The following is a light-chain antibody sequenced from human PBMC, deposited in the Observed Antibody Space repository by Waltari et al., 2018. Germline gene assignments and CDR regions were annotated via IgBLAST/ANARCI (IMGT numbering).Light chain of an antibody. J-gene: IGLJ1*01. V-gene: IGLV3-21*04. CDR1: NIGTYS. CDR3: HVWHPHVDPGV. CDR2: YDR. Sequence: SYVVTQPPSVSVAPGETATITCGGDNIGTYSVHWYPQKAGQAPVLGIFYDRDRPSGIPDRFSGSNSGNTATLTISRVEAGDEARYYCHVWHPHVDPGVFGTGTEVTVL.